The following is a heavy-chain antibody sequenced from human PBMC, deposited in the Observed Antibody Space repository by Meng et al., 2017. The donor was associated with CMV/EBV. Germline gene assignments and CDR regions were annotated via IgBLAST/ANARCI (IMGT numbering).Heavy chain of an antibody. J-gene: IGHJ3*02. V-gene: IGHV3-9*01. CDR3: AKDIVKLEQQLDYDGFDI. D-gene: IGHD6-13*01. Sequence: SLKISCAVSGFSFDDYAMHWVRQAPGKGLEWVSVLTWNSGVIAYADSVKGRFFISRDNANNSLYLRMNSLRAEDTAMYYCAKDIVKLEQQLDYDGFDIWGQGTMVTVSS. CDR2: LTWNSGVI. CDR1: GFSFDDYA.